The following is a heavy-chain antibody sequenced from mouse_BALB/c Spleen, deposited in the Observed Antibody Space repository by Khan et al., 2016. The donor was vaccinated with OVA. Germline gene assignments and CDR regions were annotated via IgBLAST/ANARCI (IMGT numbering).Heavy chain of an antibody. Sequence: EVQLQESGPEVVKPGASVQISCMASGYTFTDYNMDWVKQSHGKSLEWIGYFFPNSGGSGYNQKFKTKATLTVDISSSTAYMDLHSLTPEDSAIYYGVRCGYGSFAFWRQGTLVTVSA. D-gene: IGHD1-2*01. CDR2: FFPNSGGS. V-gene: IGHV1S29*02. J-gene: IGHJ3*01. CDR1: GYTFTDYN. CDR3: VRCGYGSFAF.